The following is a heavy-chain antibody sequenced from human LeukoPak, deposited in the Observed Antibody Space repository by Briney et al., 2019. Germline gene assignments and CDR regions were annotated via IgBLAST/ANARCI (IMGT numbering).Heavy chain of an antibody. V-gene: IGHV3-30*04. D-gene: IGHD3-10*01. CDR1: GFTFSGSA. CDR3: AREGWFGELSGFDY. Sequence: PGGSLRLSCAASGFTFSGSAIHWVRQAPGKGLEGVAVISYDGSNKYYADSVKGRFTISRDNSKNTLYLQMNSLRAEDTAVYYCAREGWFGELSGFDYWGQGTLVTVSS. J-gene: IGHJ4*02. CDR2: ISYDGSNK.